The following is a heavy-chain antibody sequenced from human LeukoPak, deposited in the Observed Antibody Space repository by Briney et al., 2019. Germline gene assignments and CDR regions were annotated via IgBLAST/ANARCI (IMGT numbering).Heavy chain of an antibody. Sequence: GASVKVSCKASGYTFTGYYMHWVRQAPGQGLEWMGWINPNSGGTNYAQKFQGWVTMTRDTSISTAYMELSRLRSDDTAVYYCARGVVVVAALYYYYGMDVWGQGTTVTVSS. V-gene: IGHV1-2*04. J-gene: IGHJ6*02. D-gene: IGHD2-15*01. CDR2: INPNSGGT. CDR1: GYTFTGYY. CDR3: ARGVVVVAALYYYYGMDV.